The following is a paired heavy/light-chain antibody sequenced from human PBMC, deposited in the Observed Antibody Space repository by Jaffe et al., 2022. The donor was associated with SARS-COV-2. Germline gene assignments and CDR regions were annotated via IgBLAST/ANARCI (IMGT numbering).Heavy chain of an antibody. CDR1: GFAFSGHS. D-gene: IGHD2-21*02. V-gene: IGHV3-48*02. CDR3: ARPRLTSHEDFDF. CDR2: IDRSSTYM. J-gene: IGHJ4*02. Sequence: EVQLVESGGGLAHPGGSLRLSCVASGFAFSGHSMSWVRQAPGKGLEWVAYIDRSSTYMFYADSVKGRFTISRDNAEDSLYLQMNILRDEDTAVYFCARPRLTSHEDFDFWGQGALVTVSS.
Light chain of an antibody. CDR1: QTLLHRDGNTY. Sequence: LTQTPLSSAATLGQPASISCRSSQTLLHRDGNTYLTWLHQRPGQPPRVLINRVSNRLSGVPDRFSGSGAATDFTLRISRVEAEDVGVYYCMQATYFPQYTFGQGTKLEI. CDR3: MQATYFPQYT. V-gene: IGKV2-24*01. J-gene: IGKJ2*01. CDR2: RVS.